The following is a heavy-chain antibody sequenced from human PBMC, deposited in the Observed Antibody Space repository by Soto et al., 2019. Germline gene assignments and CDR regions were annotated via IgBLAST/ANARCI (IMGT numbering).Heavy chain of an antibody. V-gene: IGHV6-1*01. CDR3: ARGSRLIRYYHYYGMDV. CDR1: GDSVSTNSAT. D-gene: IGHD3-10*01. Sequence: SQTLSLTCAISGDSVSTNSATWNWIRQSPSRGLEWLGRTFYRSKWYNEYAVSMQSRVTINPDTSKNHFSLRLNSVTPDDTSVYYCARGSRLIRYYHYYGMDVWGQGTTVTVSS. J-gene: IGHJ6*02. CDR2: TFYRSKWYN.